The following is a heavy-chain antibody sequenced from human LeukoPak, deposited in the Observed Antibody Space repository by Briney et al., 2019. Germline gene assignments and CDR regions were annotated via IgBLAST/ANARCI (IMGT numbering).Heavy chain of an antibody. CDR3: ARDITIGTTRFDP. V-gene: IGHV1-3*01. CDR1: GYTFISYA. J-gene: IGHJ5*02. Sequence: VASVKVSCKASGYTFISYAIHWVRQAPGQRLEWMGWIHAGTGNTKYSQKFQGRVTITRDTSANTVYMELSRLRPEDTAVYYCARDITIGTTRFDPWGQGTLVTVSP. D-gene: IGHD1-1*01. CDR2: IHAGTGNT.